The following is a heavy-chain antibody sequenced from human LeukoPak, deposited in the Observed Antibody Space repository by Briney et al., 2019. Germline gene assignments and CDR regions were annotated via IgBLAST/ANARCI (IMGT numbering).Heavy chain of an antibody. CDR1: GGSISSYY. CDR3: ARAYYGSGSYGENDY. Sequence: SETLSLTCTVSGGSISSYYWSWIRQPPGKGLEWIGYIYYSGSTNYNPSLKSRVTISVDTSKNQFSLKLSSVTAADTAVYYCARAYYGSGSYGENDYWGQGTLVTVSS. D-gene: IGHD3-10*01. CDR2: IYYSGST. V-gene: IGHV4-59*08. J-gene: IGHJ4*02.